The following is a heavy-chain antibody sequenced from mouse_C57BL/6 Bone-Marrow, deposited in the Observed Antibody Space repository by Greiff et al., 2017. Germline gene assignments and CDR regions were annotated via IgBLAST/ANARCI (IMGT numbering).Heavy chain of an antibody. V-gene: IGHV1-64*01. Sequence: QVQLQQPGAELVKPGASVKLSCKASGYTFTSYWMHWVKQRPGQGLEWIGMIHPNSGSTNYNEKFKSKATLTVDKSSSTAYMQLSSLTSEDPAVYYCARRGLYDGNYVAWFAYWGQGTLVTVSA. CDR2: IHPNSGST. CDR1: GYTFTSYW. CDR3: ARRGLYDGNYVAWFAY. D-gene: IGHD2-1*01. J-gene: IGHJ3*01.